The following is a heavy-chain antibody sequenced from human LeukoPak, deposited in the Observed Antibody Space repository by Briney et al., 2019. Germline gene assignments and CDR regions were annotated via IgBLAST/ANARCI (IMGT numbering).Heavy chain of an antibody. CDR2: INPNSGGT. V-gene: IGHV1-2*02. CDR1: GYTFTSYY. Sequence: ASVKVSCTSSGYTFTSYYIHLVRQAPGQGLEWMGWINPNSGGTNYAQKFQGRVTMTRDTSITTAYMDLSSLRSDDTAVYYCARGDIYFDYWGQGTLVTVSS. CDR3: ARGDIYFDY. J-gene: IGHJ4*02.